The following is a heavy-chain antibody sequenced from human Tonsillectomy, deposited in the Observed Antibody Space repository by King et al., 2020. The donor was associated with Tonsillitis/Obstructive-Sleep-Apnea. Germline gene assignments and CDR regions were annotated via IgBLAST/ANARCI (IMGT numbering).Heavy chain of an antibody. CDR1: GYTFTRNY. CDR2: INPSDGIT. J-gene: IGHJ4*02. D-gene: IGHD2-15*01. Sequence: VQLVESGAEVKKPGASVKVSCKASGYTFTRNYVHWVRQAPGQGPEWMGIINPSDGITTYAQKFQGRVTMTRDTSTSTVNMELSSLSSEDTAVYCCVRDDKDGRHLDFWGQGSLVSVAS. CDR3: VRDDKDGRHLDF. V-gene: IGHV1-46*01.